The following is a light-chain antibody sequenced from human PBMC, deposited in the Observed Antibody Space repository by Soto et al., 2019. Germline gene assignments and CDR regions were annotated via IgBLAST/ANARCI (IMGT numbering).Light chain of an antibody. CDR2: EVS. Sequence: QSALTQPASVSGSPGQSITISCTGTSSDVGGYNYVSWHQQHPGKAPKLMIYEVSNRPSGVSNRFSGSKSGNTASLTISGLQAEDEAYYYCSSYTTSSTHWVFGGGTKLTVL. V-gene: IGLV2-14*01. CDR3: SSYTTSSTHWV. J-gene: IGLJ3*02. CDR1: SSDVGGYNY.